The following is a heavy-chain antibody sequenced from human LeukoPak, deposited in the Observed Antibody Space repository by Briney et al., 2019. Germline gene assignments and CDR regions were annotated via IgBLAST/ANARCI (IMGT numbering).Heavy chain of an antibody. Sequence: LSLTCTVSGGSISSYHWSWIRQPPGKGLEWVSYISSSGSTIYYADSVKGRFTISRDNAKNSLYLQMNSLRAEDTAVYYCASSILGEEDYWGQGTLVTVSS. CDR1: GGSISSYH. V-gene: IGHV3-48*03. CDR3: ASSILGEEDY. J-gene: IGHJ4*02. D-gene: IGHD3-10*01. CDR2: ISSSGSTI.